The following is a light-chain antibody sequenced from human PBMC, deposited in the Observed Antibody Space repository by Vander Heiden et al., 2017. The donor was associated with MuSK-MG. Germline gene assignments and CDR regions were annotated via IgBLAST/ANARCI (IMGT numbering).Light chain of an antibody. CDR3: QKHDSNPPIT. Sequence: DIQMTQSPSSLSASVGDRVTITCRASQGISNYLAWYQQKPGKGPQLLIYAASTLQAGVPSRFSGRGYGKDFTLTISSRQPEDVAAYYCQKHDSNPPITFGQGTQVEIK. CDR1: QGISNY. V-gene: IGKV1-27*01. CDR2: AAS. J-gene: IGKJ5*01.